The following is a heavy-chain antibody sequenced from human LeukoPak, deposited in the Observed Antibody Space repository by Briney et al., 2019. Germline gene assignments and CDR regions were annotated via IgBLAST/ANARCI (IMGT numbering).Heavy chain of an antibody. CDR1: GGSISSYY. V-gene: IGHV4-59*01. D-gene: IGHD3-10*01. CDR3: ARMGVAESYGSGSYYDAFDI. Sequence: SETLSLTCTVSGGSISSYYWSWIRQPPGKGLEWVGYIYYSGSTNYNPSLKSRVTISVDTSKNQFSLKLSSVPAADTAVYYCARMGVAESYGSGSYYDAFDIWGQGTMVTVSS. J-gene: IGHJ3*02. CDR2: IYYSGST.